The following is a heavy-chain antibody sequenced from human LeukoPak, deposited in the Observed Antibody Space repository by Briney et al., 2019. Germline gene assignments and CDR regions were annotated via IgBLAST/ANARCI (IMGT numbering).Heavy chain of an antibody. J-gene: IGHJ4*02. D-gene: IGHD5-18*01. CDR3: AKDALDTASLSPFDY. CDR2: IKEDGTEK. V-gene: IGHV3-7*01. Sequence: GGSLRLSCVASGFTFSSSWMSWVRQAPGKVLEWVAIIKEDGTEKYYVDSVKGRFTISRDNSKNTLYLQMNSLRGEDTAVYYCAKDALDTASLSPFDYWGQGTLVTVSS. CDR1: GFTFSSSW.